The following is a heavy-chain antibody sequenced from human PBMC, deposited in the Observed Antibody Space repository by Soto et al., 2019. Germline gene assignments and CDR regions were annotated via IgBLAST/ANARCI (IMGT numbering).Heavy chain of an antibody. CDR1: GGTFSSYA. V-gene: IGHV1-69*13. CDR3: ARDRDIVLVPAAHDAFDI. CDR2: IIPIFGTA. Sequence: SVKVSCKASGGTFSSYAISWVRQAPGQGLEWMGGIIPIFGTANYAQKFQGRVTITADESTSTAYMELSSLRSEDMAVYYCARDRDIVLVPAAHDAFDIWGQGTMVTVSS. D-gene: IGHD2-2*01. J-gene: IGHJ3*02.